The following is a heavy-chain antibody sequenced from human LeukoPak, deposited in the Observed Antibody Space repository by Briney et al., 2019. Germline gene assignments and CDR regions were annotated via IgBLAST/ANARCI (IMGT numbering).Heavy chain of an antibody. CDR3: ARMVGYSYGLHY. Sequence: PSETLSLTCNVSGFSLTIGYFWGWIRQPPGKGLEWIGSSGSTYFNPSLKSRVTISVDTSKNQFSLKLSSVTAADTAVYYCARMVGYSYGLHYWGQGTLVTVSS. V-gene: IGHV4-38-2*02. CDR1: GFSLTIGYF. D-gene: IGHD5-18*01. CDR2: SGST. J-gene: IGHJ4*02.